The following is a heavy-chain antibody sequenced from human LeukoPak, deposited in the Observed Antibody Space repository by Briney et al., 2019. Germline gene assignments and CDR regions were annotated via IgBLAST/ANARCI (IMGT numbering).Heavy chain of an antibody. J-gene: IGHJ4*02. CDR3: ATAKFPYYYFDF. CDR1: SVSMNEYY. Sequence: SETLSLTCTVSSVSMNEYYWSWIRQSPGEGLEWIGFSSYSGATNYAPSLTSRVIISVDTSNNQVSLRLSSVTAADTAIYYCATAKFPYYYFDFWGQGILVTVSS. CDR2: SSYSGAT. D-gene: IGHD2-21*01. V-gene: IGHV4-59*08.